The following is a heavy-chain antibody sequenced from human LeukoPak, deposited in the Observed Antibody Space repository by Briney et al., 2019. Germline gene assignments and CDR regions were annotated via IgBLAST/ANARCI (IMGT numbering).Heavy chain of an antibody. V-gene: IGHV4-59*01. J-gene: IGHJ5*01. CDR3: ANPPTVTKIRLDS. CDR2: IYHTGST. Sequence: IYHTGSTSYSPSLKSRVTISADTSQNQFSLKLSSVTAADTAVYYCANPPTVTKIRLDSWGQGTLVTVSS. D-gene: IGHD4-17*01.